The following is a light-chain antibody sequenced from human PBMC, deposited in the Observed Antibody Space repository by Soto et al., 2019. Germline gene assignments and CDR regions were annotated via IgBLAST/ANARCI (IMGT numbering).Light chain of an antibody. Sequence: DIHMTQSPSTLSASVGDRVTITCRASQSISDWLAWHQQKPGKAPKLLIYKTSILENGVPSRFSGSGSGTEFTLSISSLQPDDFATYYCHQYNSYWTFGQGTKVDIK. CDR2: KTS. CDR1: QSISDW. V-gene: IGKV1-5*03. J-gene: IGKJ1*01. CDR3: HQYNSYWT.